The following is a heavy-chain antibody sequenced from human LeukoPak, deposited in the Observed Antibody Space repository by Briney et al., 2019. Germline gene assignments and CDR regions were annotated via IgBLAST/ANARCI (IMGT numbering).Heavy chain of an antibody. Sequence: GGSLRLSCAASGFTFSSYSMNWVRQAPGKGLEWVSYISSSSSTIYYADSVKGRFTISRDNAKNSLYLQMNSLRAEDTAVYYCARDRPTYYMDVWGKGTTVTVSS. CDR3: ARDRPTYYMDV. J-gene: IGHJ6*03. CDR1: GFTFSSYS. V-gene: IGHV3-48*01. CDR2: ISSSSSTI.